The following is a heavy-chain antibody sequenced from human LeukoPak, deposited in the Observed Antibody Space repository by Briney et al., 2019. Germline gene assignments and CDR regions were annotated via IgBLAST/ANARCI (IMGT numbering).Heavy chain of an antibody. CDR1: GYTFTSYD. CDR3: ARFKESGWSLEIDY. V-gene: IGHV1-8*01. J-gene: IGHJ4*02. CDR2: MNPNSGNT. D-gene: IGHD6-19*01. Sequence: ASVKVSCKASGYTFTSYDINWVRQATGQGLEWMGWMNPNSGNTGYAQKFQGRVTMTTDTSTSTAYMELRSLRSDDTAVYYCARFKESGWSLEIDYWGQGTLVTVSS.